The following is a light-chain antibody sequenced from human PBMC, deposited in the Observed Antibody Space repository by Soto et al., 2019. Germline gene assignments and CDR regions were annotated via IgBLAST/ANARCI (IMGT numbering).Light chain of an antibody. CDR3: QKRTNWPPHT. CDR1: QTISSW. Sequence: DIQMTQSPSTLSGSVGDRVTITCRASQTISSWLAWYQQKPGKAPKLLIYKASTLKSGVPSRFSGSGSGTDFTLTISSLAPEDFAVYYCQKRTNWPPHTFGQGTKVDIK. V-gene: IGKV1-5*03. J-gene: IGKJ2*01. CDR2: KAS.